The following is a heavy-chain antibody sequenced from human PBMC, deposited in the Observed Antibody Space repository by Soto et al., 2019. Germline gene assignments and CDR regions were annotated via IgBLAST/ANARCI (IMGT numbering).Heavy chain of an antibody. V-gene: IGHV3-9*01. CDR2: ISWNSGSI. CDR1: GFTFDDYA. CDR3: AKGGRQWLRFYDS. Sequence: EVQLVESGGGLVQPGRSPRLSCAASGFTFDDYAMHWVRQAPGKGLEWVSGISWNSGSIGYADSVKGRVTISRDNAKNSLYLQMNSLRAEDTALYYCAKGGRQWLRFYDSWGQGTLVTVSS. J-gene: IGHJ4*02. D-gene: IGHD5-12*01.